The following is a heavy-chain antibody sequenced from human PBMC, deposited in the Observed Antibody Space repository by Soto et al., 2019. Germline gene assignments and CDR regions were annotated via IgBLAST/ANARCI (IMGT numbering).Heavy chain of an antibody. CDR3: AKSLSGYPYYYYGMDV. Sequence: PGGSLRLSCAASGFTFSSYGMHWVRQAPGKGLEWVAVLSYDGSNKYYADSVKGRFTISRDNSKNTLYLQMNSLRAEDTAVYYCAKSLSGYPYYYYGMDVWGQGTTVTVSS. CDR1: GFTFSSYG. CDR2: LSYDGSNK. V-gene: IGHV3-30*18. D-gene: IGHD3-22*01. J-gene: IGHJ6*02.